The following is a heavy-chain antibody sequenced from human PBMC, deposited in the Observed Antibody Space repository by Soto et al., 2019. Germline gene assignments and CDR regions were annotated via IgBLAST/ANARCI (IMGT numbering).Heavy chain of an antibody. V-gene: IGHV3-23*01. D-gene: IGHD2-21*01. Sequence: PGGSLRLSCTASGFTFSNCAMNWVRQAPGKGLEWVSAISGSGGSTYYADSVKGRFTISRDNSKNTVSLQMNSLRAEDTAVYYCAKDPGGIAGPYYYYGMDVWGQGTTVTVSS. CDR3: AKDPGGIAGPYYYYGMDV. CDR1: GFTFSNCA. CDR2: ISGSGGST. J-gene: IGHJ6*02.